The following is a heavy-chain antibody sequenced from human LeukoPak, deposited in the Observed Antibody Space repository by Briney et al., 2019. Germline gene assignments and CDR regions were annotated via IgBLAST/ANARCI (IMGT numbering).Heavy chain of an antibody. CDR1: GGFISSYY. CDR3: ARVGYSYGSVY. D-gene: IGHD5-18*01. Sequence: SETLSLTCTVSGGFISSYYWSWIRQPPGKGLEWIGYIYYSGSTNYNPSLKSRVTISVDTSKNQFSLKLSSVTAADTAVYYCARVGYSYGSVYWGQGTLVTVSS. CDR2: IYYSGST. J-gene: IGHJ4*02. V-gene: IGHV4-59*01.